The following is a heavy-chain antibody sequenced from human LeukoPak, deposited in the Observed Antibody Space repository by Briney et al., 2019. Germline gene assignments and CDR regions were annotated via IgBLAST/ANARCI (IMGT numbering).Heavy chain of an antibody. V-gene: IGHV3-21*01. D-gene: IGHD3-3*01. CDR3: ARVTAPIFGVVIGAFDI. Sequence: GGSLRFSCAASGFTFCSYSMNWDRPAQGLGLEWFSSINSSSSYIYYADSVKGRFTISRDNAKNSLYLKMNSLRAEDTAVYYCARVTAPIFGVVIGAFDIWGQGTMVTVSS. J-gene: IGHJ3*02. CDR2: INSSSSYI. CDR1: GFTFCSYS.